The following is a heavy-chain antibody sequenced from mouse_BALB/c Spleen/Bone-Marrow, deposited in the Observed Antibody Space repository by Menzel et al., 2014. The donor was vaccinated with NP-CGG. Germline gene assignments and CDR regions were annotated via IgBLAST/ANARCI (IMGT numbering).Heavy chain of an antibody. J-gene: IGHJ2*01. D-gene: IGHD1-1*01. V-gene: IGHV2-9*02. Sequence: VMLVESGPGLVAPSQSLSITCTVSGFSLTSYGVHWVRQPPGKGLEWLGVIWAGGSTNYNSALMSRLSISKDNSKSQVFLKMNSLQTDDTAMYCCARDYYGSQYYFDYWGQGTTLTVSS. CDR3: ARDYYGSQYYFDY. CDR2: IWAGGST. CDR1: GFSLTSYG.